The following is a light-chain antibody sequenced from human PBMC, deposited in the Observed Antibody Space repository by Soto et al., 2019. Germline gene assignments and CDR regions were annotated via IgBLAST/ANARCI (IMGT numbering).Light chain of an antibody. CDR3: QQYNSYSRT. CDR1: QSVRSTS. J-gene: IGKJ1*01. V-gene: IGKV3-20*01. Sequence: EIVLTQTPGTLSLSPGLRAPLYSTASQSVRSTSLAWYQQKPGQAPRLLIYESSNRATGIAARFSGSGSGTEFTLTISSLQPDDFATYYCQQYNSYSRTFGQGTKVDIK. CDR2: ESS.